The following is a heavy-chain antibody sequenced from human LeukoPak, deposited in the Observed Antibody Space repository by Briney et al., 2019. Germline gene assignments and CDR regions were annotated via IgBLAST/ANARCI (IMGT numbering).Heavy chain of an antibody. V-gene: IGHV1-2*02. CDR3: ARGGLAIFGVVFIFDY. Sequence: ASVKVSCKASGYTFTGYYMHWVRQAPGQGLKWMGWINPNSGGTNYAQKFQGRVTMTRDTSISTAYMELSRLRSDDTAVYYCARGGLAIFGVVFIFDYWGQGTLVTVSS. D-gene: IGHD3-3*01. J-gene: IGHJ4*02. CDR1: GYTFTGYY. CDR2: INPNSGGT.